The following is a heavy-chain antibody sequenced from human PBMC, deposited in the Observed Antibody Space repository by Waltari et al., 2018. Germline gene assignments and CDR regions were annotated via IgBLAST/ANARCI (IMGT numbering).Heavy chain of an antibody. CDR2: ISGSASAS. Sequence: EVQLLESGGGLVQPGGSLRLSCEGPGLIFSSYAMSWVRQAPGKGLEWVSAISGSASASFYADSVKGRFSISRDNSKNTLFLQVNSLRADDTAIYYCAIDLGYFTSWGPGTLVTVSS. J-gene: IGHJ5*02. CDR1: GLIFSSYA. D-gene: IGHD2-8*01. V-gene: IGHV3-23*01. CDR3: AIDLGYFTS.